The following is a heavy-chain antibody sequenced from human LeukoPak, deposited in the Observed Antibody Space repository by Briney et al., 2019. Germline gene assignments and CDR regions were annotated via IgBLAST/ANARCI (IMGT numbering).Heavy chain of an antibody. Sequence: PETLSLTCAVSGYSISSGYYWGWIRQPPGKGLEWIGSIYHSGSTYSNPSLKSRVTISVDTSKNQFSLKLSSVTAADTAVYYCARHSGSYLGAFDIWGQGTMVTVSS. CDR3: ARHSGSYLGAFDI. CDR2: IYHSGST. V-gene: IGHV4-38-2*01. D-gene: IGHD1-26*01. J-gene: IGHJ3*02. CDR1: GYSISSGYY.